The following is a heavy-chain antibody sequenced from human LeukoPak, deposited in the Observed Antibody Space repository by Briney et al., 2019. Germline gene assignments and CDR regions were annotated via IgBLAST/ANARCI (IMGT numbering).Heavy chain of an antibody. CDR2: INWNSGKI. CDR3: TRDSSGWIDY. D-gene: IGHD6-19*01. Sequence: GGSLRLSCAASGFTFDDYAMHWVRQPPGKGLEWVSSINWNSGKIGHADSVKGRSTITRDNAKNSLYLQMNSLRPEDTALYYCTRDSSGWIDYWGQGTLVTVSS. J-gene: IGHJ4*02. CDR1: GFTFDDYA. V-gene: IGHV3-9*01.